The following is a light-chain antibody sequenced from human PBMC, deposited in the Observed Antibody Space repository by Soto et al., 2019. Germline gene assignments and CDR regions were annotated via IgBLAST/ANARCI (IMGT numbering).Light chain of an antibody. Sequence: QSVLTQPRSVSRSPGQSGTISCTGTSSDVDGYNYVSWYQQYPGKAPKVMIYAVTKRPSGVPDRISGSKSGNTASLTISGLQAEDEADYYCCSYAGSYTHYVFGTGTKVTVL. CDR2: AVT. J-gene: IGLJ1*01. V-gene: IGLV2-11*01. CDR3: CSYAGSYTHYV. CDR1: SSDVDGYNY.